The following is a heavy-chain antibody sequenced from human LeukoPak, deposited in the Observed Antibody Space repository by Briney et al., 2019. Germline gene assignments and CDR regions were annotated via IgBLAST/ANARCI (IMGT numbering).Heavy chain of an antibody. CDR2: IIPIFGTA. Sequence: GQALEWIGGIIPIFGTANYAQKFQGRVTITADESTSTAYMELSSLRSEDTAVYYCARPDYWGQGTLVTVSS. CDR3: ARPDY. V-gene: IGHV1-69*01. J-gene: IGHJ4*02.